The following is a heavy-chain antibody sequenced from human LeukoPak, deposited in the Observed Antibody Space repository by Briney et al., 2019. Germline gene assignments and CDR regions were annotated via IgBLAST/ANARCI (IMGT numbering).Heavy chain of an antibody. V-gene: IGHV4-38-2*02. CDR1: GYSISSGYH. J-gene: IGHJ5*02. CDR2: IYHSGST. CDR3: ARDLGTYYYDSSGPNWFDP. D-gene: IGHD3-22*01. Sequence: PSETLSLTCTVSGYSISSGYHWGWIRQPPGKGLEWIGSIYHSGSTYYNPSLKSRVTISVDTSKNQFSLKLSSVTAADTAVYYCARDLGTYYYDSSGPNWFDPWGQGTLVTVSS.